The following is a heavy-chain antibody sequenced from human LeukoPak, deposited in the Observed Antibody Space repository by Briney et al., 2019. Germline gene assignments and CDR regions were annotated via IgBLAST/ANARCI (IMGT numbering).Heavy chain of an antibody. CDR3: AKGSDRSGSYYLDY. CDR2: LSGSGAST. D-gene: IGHD3-10*01. Sequence: GGSLRLSCAASAFTFGNYAMNWVRQAPGKGLEWVSGLSGSGASTYYAGSVKGRFTISRDNSKNTLYLQMNRLRAGDTAVYYCAKGSDRSGSYYLDYWGQGTLVTVSS. V-gene: IGHV3-23*01. CDR1: AFTFGNYA. J-gene: IGHJ4*02.